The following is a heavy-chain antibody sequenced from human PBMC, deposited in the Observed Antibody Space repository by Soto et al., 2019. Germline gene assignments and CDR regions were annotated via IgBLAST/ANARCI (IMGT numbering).Heavy chain of an antibody. CDR2: IIPIFGTA. CDR1: GGTFSGYA. Sequence: QVQLVQSGAEVKKAGSSVKVSCKASGGTFSGYAISWVRQAPGQGLEWMGGIIPIFGTANYAQKFQGRVTITADESTSTAYMERSSLRSEDTAVYYCARDGGNYDSSSDWFDPWGQGTLVTVSS. D-gene: IGHD3-22*01. V-gene: IGHV1-69*01. CDR3: ARDGGNYDSSSDWFDP. J-gene: IGHJ5*02.